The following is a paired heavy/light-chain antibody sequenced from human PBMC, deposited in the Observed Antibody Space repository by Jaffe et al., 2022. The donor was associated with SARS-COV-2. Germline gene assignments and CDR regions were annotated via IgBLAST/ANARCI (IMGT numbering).Heavy chain of an antibody. J-gene: IGHJ6*02. CDR2: ISGSGGST. D-gene: IGHD3-16*02. V-gene: IGHV3-23*01. Sequence: EVQLLESGGGLVQPGGSLRLSCAASGFTFSSYAMSWVRQAPGKGLEWVSAISGSGGSTYYADSVKGRFTISRDNSKSTLYLQMNSLRAEDTAVYYCAKDPPSYVWGNYPALEGMDVWGQGTTVTVSS. CDR1: GFTFSSYA. CDR3: AKDPPSYVWGNYPALEGMDV.
Light chain of an antibody. CDR1: QSVSSSY. CDR2: GAS. Sequence: EIVLTQSPGTLSLSPGERATLSCRASQSVSSSYLAWYQQKPGQAPRLLIYGASSRATGIPDRFSGSGSGTDFTLTISRLEPEDFAVYYCQQYGRSPPKYTFGQGTKLEIK. V-gene: IGKV3-20*01. CDR3: QQYGRSPPKYT. J-gene: IGKJ2*01.